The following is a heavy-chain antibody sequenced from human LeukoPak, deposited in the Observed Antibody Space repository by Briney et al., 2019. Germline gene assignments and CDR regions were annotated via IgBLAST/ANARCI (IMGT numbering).Heavy chain of an antibody. Sequence: GGSLRLSCAASGFTVSSNYMNWVRQAPGKGLEWVSVIYSGGNTYYADSVKGRFTISRDNSKNTLYLQMNSLRVEDTAAYYCARWGARDFDSWGQGTLVTVSS. CDR1: GFTVSSNY. V-gene: IGHV3-53*01. CDR3: ARWGARDFDS. J-gene: IGHJ4*02. D-gene: IGHD1-26*01. CDR2: IYSGGNT.